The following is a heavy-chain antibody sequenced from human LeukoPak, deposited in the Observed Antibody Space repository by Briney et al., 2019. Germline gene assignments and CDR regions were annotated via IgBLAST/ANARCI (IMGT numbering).Heavy chain of an antibody. V-gene: IGHV4-30-4*01. Sequence: SQTLSLTCTVSGGSISSGDYYWSWIRQPPGKGLEWIGYIYYSGSTYYNPSLKSRVTISVDTSKNQFSLKLSSVTAADTAVYYCARDGGDILTGDYFDYWGQGTLVTVSS. D-gene: IGHD3-9*01. CDR2: IYYSGST. J-gene: IGHJ4*02. CDR1: GGSISSGDYY. CDR3: ARDGGDILTGDYFDY.